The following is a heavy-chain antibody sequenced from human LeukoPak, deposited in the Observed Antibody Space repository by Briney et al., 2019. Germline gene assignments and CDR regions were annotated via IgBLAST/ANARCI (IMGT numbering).Heavy chain of an antibody. CDR2: ISSSSSTT. Sequence: GGSLRLSCAASGFTFSSYSMNWVRQAPGKGLEWVSYISSSSSTTYYADSVKGRFTISRDNAKNSLYLQMNSLRAEDTAVYYCARDWGGLTYYYDSSGADYWGQGTLVTVSS. J-gene: IGHJ4*02. D-gene: IGHD3-22*01. V-gene: IGHV3-48*01. CDR1: GFTFSSYS. CDR3: ARDWGGLTYYYDSSGADY.